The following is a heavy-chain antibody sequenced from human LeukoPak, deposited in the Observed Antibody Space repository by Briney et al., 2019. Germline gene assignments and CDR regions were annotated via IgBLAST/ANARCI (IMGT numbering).Heavy chain of an antibody. D-gene: IGHD6-13*01. Sequence: SVKVSCKASGGTFSSYAISWVRQAPGQGLEWMGGIIPIFGTANYAQKFQGRVTITTDESTSTAYMELSSLRSEDTAVYCCASRAAAGTLGLWGQGTLVTVSS. V-gene: IGHV1-69*05. CDR3: ASRAAAGTLGL. CDR1: GGTFSSYA. CDR2: IIPIFGTA. J-gene: IGHJ4*02.